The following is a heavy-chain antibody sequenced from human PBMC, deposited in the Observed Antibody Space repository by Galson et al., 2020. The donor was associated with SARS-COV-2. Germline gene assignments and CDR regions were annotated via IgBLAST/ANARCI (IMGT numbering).Heavy chain of an antibody. Sequence: SETLSLTCAVSGGSLSSSSWWGWVRQPPGKGLEWIGEIFHSGYTNYNPSLKSRVTMSVDTSKNQFSLKLSSVTAADTALYYCSRSIVTAYYCSCMDDWGKGTMVTVSS. D-gene: IGHD1-26*01. CDR3: SRSIVTAYYCSCMDD. CDR1: GGSLSSSSW. V-gene: IGHV4-4*02. J-gene: IGHJ6*03. CDR2: IFHSGYT.